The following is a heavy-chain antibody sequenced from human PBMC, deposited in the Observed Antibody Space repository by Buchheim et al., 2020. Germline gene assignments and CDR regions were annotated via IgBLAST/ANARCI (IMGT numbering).Heavy chain of an antibody. CDR2: ISSSSSTI. Sequence: EVQLVESGGGLVQPGGSLRLSCAASGFTFSSYSMNWVRQAPGKGLEWVSYISSSSSTIYYADSVKGRFTISRDNAKNSLYLQMNNLRAEDTAGYYGARDAHIVVVPAAIRVYYYYYGMDVWGQGTT. CDR3: ARDAHIVVVPAAIRVYYYYYGMDV. V-gene: IGHV3-48*01. D-gene: IGHD2-2*02. CDR1: GFTFSSYS. J-gene: IGHJ6*02.